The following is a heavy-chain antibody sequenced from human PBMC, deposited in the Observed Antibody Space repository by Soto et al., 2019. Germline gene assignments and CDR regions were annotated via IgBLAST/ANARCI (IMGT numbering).Heavy chain of an antibody. D-gene: IGHD2-15*01. V-gene: IGHV4-31*03. CDR1: GGSITSGGSF. J-gene: IGHJ5*02. CDR2: IGYSGAT. CDR3: ARGGASSKWFAP. Sequence: SETLSLTCTASGGSITSGGSFWSWIRQHPGKGPEWIAFIGYSGATSYNPSLASRVTISADTYKSQFSLNLRSVTAADTAVYYCARGGASSKWFAPWGQGTLVTVSS.